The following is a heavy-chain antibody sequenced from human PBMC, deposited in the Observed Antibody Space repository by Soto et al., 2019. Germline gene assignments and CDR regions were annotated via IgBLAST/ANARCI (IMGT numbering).Heavy chain of an antibody. CDR3: ARATPGATQYFDY. D-gene: IGHD1-26*01. J-gene: IGHJ4*02. V-gene: IGHV1-8*01. CDR2: MNPNSGNT. Sequence: QVQLVQSGAEVKKPGASVKVSCKASGYTFTSYDINWVRQATGQGLEWMGWMNPNSGNTGYAQKFQGRVTITADESTSTAYMELSSLRSEDTAVYYCARATPGATQYFDYWGQGTLVTVSS. CDR1: GYTFTSYD.